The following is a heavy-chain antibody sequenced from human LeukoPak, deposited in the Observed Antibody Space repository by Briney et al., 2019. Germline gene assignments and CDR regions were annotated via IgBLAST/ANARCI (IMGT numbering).Heavy chain of an antibody. CDR2: ISAYNGNT. Sequence: ASVKVSCKASGYTVTSNGISWVRQAPGQGLEWMGWISAYNGNTNYAQKVQGRVTMTTDTSTSTGYMELRSLRSDDTAVYYCARVAATIYWYYGMDVWGQGTTVTVPS. CDR1: GYTVTSNG. CDR3: ARVAATIYWYYGMDV. V-gene: IGHV1-18*01. D-gene: IGHD6-13*01. J-gene: IGHJ6*02.